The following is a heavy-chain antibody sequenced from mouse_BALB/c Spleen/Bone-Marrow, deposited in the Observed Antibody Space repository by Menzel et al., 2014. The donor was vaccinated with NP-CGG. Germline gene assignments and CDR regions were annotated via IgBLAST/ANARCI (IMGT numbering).Heavy chain of an antibody. Sequence: VKLVESGPELVKPGASVKISCKASGYTFSSSWMNWVKQRPGQGLEWIGRIYPGDGDTNYNGKFKGKATLTADKSSSTAYMQLSSLTSVDSAVYFCARDYYGSSYGYWGQGTTLTVSS. CDR3: ARDYYGSSYGY. J-gene: IGHJ2*01. D-gene: IGHD1-1*01. CDR1: GYTFSSSW. CDR2: IYPGDGDT. V-gene: IGHV1-82*01.